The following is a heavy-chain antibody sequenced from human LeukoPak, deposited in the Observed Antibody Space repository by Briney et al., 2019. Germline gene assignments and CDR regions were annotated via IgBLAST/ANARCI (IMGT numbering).Heavy chain of an antibody. D-gene: IGHD3-10*01. V-gene: IGHV3-23*01. CDR3: AKGPYGSGSYCPDY. CDR1: GFTFSSYA. CDR2: ISGSGGST. Sequence: GGSLRLSCAASGFTFSSYAMSWVRQAPGKGLEWVSAISGSGGSTYYADSVKGRFTISRDNSKNTLYLQMNSLRAEDTAVYYCAKGPYGSGSYCPDYWGQGTLVTVSS. J-gene: IGHJ4*02.